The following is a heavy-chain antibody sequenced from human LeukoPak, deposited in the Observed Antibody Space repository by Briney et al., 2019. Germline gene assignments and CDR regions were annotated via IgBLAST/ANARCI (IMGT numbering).Heavy chain of an antibody. CDR3: ARDLSGIAGYTYGRGIDY. CDR2: IKKDGSEK. J-gene: IGHJ4*02. D-gene: IGHD5-18*01. Sequence: GGSLRLSCAAPGFTFSSHWMSWVRQAPGKGLEWVANIKKDGSEKYYVDAVKGRFTISRDSAKTSLYLQMNSLRAEDTAVYYCARDLSGIAGYTYGRGIDYWGQGTLVTVSS. V-gene: IGHV3-7*01. CDR1: GFTFSSHW.